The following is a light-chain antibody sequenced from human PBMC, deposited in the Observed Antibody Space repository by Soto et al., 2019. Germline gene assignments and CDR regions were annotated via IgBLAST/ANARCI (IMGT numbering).Light chain of an antibody. CDR1: QSLLHGNGYNY. CDR2: LGS. CDR3: MQALQTPLT. Sequence: DIVMTQSPLSLPVTPGEPASISCRSSQSLLHGNGYNYLDWYLQRPGQSPQLLIFLGSNRASGVPDRFRGSGSGTDFTMQIGRVEAEDFGVYYCMQALQTPLTFGQGTKLEIK. V-gene: IGKV2-28*01. J-gene: IGKJ2*01.